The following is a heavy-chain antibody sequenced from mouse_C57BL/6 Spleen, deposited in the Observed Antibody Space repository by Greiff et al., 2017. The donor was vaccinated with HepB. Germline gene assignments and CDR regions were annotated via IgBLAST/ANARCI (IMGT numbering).Heavy chain of an antibody. CDR2: ISNGGGST. CDR3: ARHERTGWYFDV. CDR1: GFTFSDYY. J-gene: IGHJ1*03. Sequence: EVKVVESGGGLVQPGGSLKLSCAASGFTFSDYYMYWVRQTPEKRLEWVAYISNGGGSTYYPDTVKGRFTISRDNAKNTLYLQMSRLKSEDTAMYYCARHERTGWYFDVWGTGTTVTVSS. V-gene: IGHV5-12*01.